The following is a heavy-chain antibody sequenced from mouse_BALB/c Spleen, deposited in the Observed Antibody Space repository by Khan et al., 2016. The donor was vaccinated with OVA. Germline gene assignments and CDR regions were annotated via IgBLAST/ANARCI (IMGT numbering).Heavy chain of an antibody. V-gene: IGHV1S132*01. CDR1: GYIFTSYW. J-gene: IGHJ2*01. CDR2: IYPGTDNT. D-gene: IGHD1-1*01. CDR3: AREDALYYFGY. Sequence: QVQLQQPGAELVRPGASVKLSCKTSGYIFTSYWIHWIKQRSGQGLEWIARIYPGTDNTYYNERLKDKATLTADKSSSTAYMQLSSLKSEDSAVYFCAREDALYYFGYWGQGTTLTVSS.